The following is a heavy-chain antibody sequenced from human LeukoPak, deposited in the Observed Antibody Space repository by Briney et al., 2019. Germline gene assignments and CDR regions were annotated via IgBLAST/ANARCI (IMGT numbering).Heavy chain of an antibody. CDR3: TGDILTGYYVPKFDC. CDR2: IYSGGST. V-gene: IGHV3-66*01. CDR1: GFTVSSNY. Sequence: GGSLRLSCAASGFTVSSNYMSWVRQAPGKGLEWVSVIYSGGSTYYADSVKGRFTISRDNSKNTLYLQMNSLRAEDTAVYYCTGDILTGYYVPKFDCWGQGTLVTVSS. J-gene: IGHJ4*02. D-gene: IGHD3-9*01.